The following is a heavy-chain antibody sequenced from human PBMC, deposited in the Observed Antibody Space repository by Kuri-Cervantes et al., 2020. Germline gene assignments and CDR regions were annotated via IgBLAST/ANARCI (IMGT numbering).Heavy chain of an antibody. CDR3: ARVRRGRDGYNYPDY. J-gene: IGHJ4*02. CDR1: GFTFSSYS. CDR2: ISSSSSYI. D-gene: IGHD5-24*01. V-gene: IGHV3-21*01. Sequence: GESLKISCAASGFTFSSYSMNWVRQAPGKGLEWVSSISSSSSYIYYADSVKGRFTISRDNAKNSLYLQMNSLRAGDTAVYYCARVRRGRDGYNYPDYWGQGTLVTVSS.